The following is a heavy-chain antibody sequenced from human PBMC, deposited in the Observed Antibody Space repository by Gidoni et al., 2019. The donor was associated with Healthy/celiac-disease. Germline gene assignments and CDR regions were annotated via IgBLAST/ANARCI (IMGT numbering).Heavy chain of an antibody. J-gene: IGHJ3*02. Sequence: INPNSGGTNYAQKFQGWVTMTRDTSISTAYMELSRLRSDDTAVYYCARVRGELRVGGAADAFDIWGQGTMVTVSS. CDR3: ARVRGELRVGGAADAFDI. V-gene: IGHV1-2*04. D-gene: IGHD1-26*01. CDR2: INPNSGGT.